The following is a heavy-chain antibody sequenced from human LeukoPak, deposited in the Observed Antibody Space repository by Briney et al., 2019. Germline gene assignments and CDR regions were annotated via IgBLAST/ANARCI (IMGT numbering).Heavy chain of an antibody. V-gene: IGHV3-7*03. J-gene: IGHJ4*02. CDR2: IKQDGCEK. CDR3: ARVGYDILTGYYGYFDY. Sequence: GGSLRLSCAASGFTFSSYWMSWVRQAPGKGLEWVANIKQDGCEKYYVDSVKGRFTISRDNAKNSLYLQMNSLRAEDTAVYYCARVGYDILTGYYGYFDYWGQGTLVTVSS. D-gene: IGHD3-9*01. CDR1: GFTFSSYW.